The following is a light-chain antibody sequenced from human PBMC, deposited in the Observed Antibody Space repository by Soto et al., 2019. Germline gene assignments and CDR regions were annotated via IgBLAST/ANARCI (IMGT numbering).Light chain of an antibody. V-gene: IGKV3-15*01. J-gene: IGKJ1*01. CDR3: QQYSKWWT. Sequence: EIVMTQSPATLSVSPGERATLSCRASETVNSNLAWYQQKPGQAPRLIIYTISTRATGIPARFSGSGSGTEFTLSISRLQSDDFEVYYCQQYSKWWTFGQGTKVEIK. CDR1: ETVNSN. CDR2: TIS.